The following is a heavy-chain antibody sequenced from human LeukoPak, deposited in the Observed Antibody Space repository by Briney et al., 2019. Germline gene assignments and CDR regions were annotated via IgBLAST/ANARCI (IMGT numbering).Heavy chain of an antibody. Sequence: GASVKVSCKASGYTLTGYYMHWVRQAPGQGLEWMGWINPNSGGTNYAQKFQGRVTMTRDTSISTAYMELSRLRSDDTAVYYCAREEQRIVGATPYWGQGTLVTVSS. CDR2: INPNSGGT. J-gene: IGHJ4*02. CDR1: GYTLTGYY. D-gene: IGHD1-26*01. V-gene: IGHV1-2*02. CDR3: AREEQRIVGATPY.